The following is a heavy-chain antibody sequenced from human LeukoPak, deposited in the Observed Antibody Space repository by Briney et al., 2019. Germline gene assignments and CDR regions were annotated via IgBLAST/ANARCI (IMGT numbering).Heavy chain of an antibody. CDR2: INHSGGT. J-gene: IGHJ5*02. D-gene: IGHD6-13*01. CDR1: GGSFSGYY. V-gene: IGHV4-34*01. Sequence: SETLSLTCAVYGGSFSGYYWSWIRQPPGKGLEWIGEINHSGGTNYNPSLKSRVTISVDTSKNQFSLKLSSVTAADTAVYYCARAIAAAALDWFDPWGQGTLVTVSS. CDR3: ARAIAAAALDWFDP.